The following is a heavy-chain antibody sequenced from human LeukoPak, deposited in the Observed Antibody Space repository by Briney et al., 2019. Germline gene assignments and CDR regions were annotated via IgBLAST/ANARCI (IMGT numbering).Heavy chain of an antibody. D-gene: IGHD3-22*01. CDR1: GGTFSSYA. J-gene: IGHJ4*02. V-gene: IGHV1-69*05. CDR3: ASAITYYYDSSGYYLLDY. Sequence: SVKVSCKASGGTFSSYAISWVRQAPGRGLEWMGGIIPIFGTANYAQKFQGRVTITTDESTSTAYMELSSLRSEDTAVYHCASAITYYYDSSGYYLLDYWGQGTLVTVSS. CDR2: IIPIFGTA.